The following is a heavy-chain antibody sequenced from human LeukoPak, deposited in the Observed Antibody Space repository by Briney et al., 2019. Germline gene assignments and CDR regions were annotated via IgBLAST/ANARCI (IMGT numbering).Heavy chain of an antibody. CDR2: IKSKTDVAPI. D-gene: IGHD6-13*01. CDR1: GGSISSYY. Sequence: ETLSLTCTVSGGSISSYYWTWIRQPAGKGLEWLGRIKSKTDVAPIDYAAPVKGRFTISRDDSKNTVYLQMNTVKTEDTAVYYCVWSSSWEKRYYLDYWGQGTLVTVSS. CDR3: VWSSSWEKRYYLDY. J-gene: IGHJ4*02. V-gene: IGHV3-15*05.